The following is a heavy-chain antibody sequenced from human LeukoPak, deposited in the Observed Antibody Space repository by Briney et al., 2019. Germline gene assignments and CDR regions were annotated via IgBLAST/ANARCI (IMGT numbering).Heavy chain of an antibody. V-gene: IGHV3-30*01. J-gene: IGHJ6*03. CDR3: ARDSGNIYYYMDV. CDR1: GFTFSSYA. CDR2: ISYDGSNK. D-gene: IGHD2/OR15-2a*01. Sequence: GGSLRLSCAASGFTFSSYAMHWVRQAPGKGLEWVATISYDGSNKYYADSVKGRFTISRDNSKNTPYLQMNSLRAEDTAVYYCARDSGNIYYYMDVWGKGTTDTVSS.